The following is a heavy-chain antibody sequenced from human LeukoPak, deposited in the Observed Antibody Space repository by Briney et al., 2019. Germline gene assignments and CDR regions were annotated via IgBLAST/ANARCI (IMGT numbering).Heavy chain of an antibody. CDR3: ARTPYDSSGYSASDYMDV. CDR1: GFTFSDYY. CDR2: ISSSGSTI. D-gene: IGHD3-22*01. Sequence: GGSLRLSCAAAGFTFSDYYMSWIRQAPGKGLEGVSYISSSGSTIYYADSVKGRFTISRDNAKNSLYLKMNSLRAEDTAVYYCARTPYDSSGYSASDYMDVWGKGTTVTVSS. V-gene: IGHV3-11*04. J-gene: IGHJ6*03.